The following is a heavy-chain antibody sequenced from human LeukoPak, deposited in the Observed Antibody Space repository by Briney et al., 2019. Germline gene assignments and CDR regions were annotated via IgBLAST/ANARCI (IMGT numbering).Heavy chain of an antibody. CDR2: IYSGDST. J-gene: IGHJ3*02. CDR1: GFTVCSNY. V-gene: IGHV3-53*01. Sequence: PGGSLRLSYAASGFTVCSNYMSWVRQAPGKGLEWVSVIYSGDSTYCADSVKGRFTISRDNSKNTLYLQMNSLRAEDTAVYYCARGISGYEWYAFDIWGQGTMVTVSS. CDR3: ARGISGYEWYAFDI. D-gene: IGHD5-12*01.